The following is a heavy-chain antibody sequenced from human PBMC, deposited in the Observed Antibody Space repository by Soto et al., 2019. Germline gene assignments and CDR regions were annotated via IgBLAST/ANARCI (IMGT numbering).Heavy chain of an antibody. CDR3: ATTDYGDYWHFDY. Sequence: SETLSLTCTVSGGSISSSSYYWGWIRQPPGKGLEWIGSIYYSGSTYYNPSLKSRVTISVDTSKNQFSLKLSSVTAADTAVYYCATTDYGDYWHFDYWGQGTLVTVSS. V-gene: IGHV4-39*01. CDR1: GGSISSSSYY. CDR2: IYYSGST. D-gene: IGHD4-17*01. J-gene: IGHJ4*02.